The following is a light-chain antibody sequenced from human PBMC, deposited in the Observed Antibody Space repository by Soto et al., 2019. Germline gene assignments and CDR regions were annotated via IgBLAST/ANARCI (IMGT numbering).Light chain of an antibody. J-gene: IGLJ1*01. CDR1: SIDVGKYDY. Sequence: QSVLTQPPSPPGFHGLPVTISSTGTSIDVGKYDYVSWFQHHPGKAPKLIIYEVSKRPSGVPDRFSGSKSGSTASLTVSGLQTEDEADYYCNSYVAGSNVFGTGTKLTVL. CDR3: NSYVAGSNV. V-gene: IGLV2-8*01. CDR2: EVS.